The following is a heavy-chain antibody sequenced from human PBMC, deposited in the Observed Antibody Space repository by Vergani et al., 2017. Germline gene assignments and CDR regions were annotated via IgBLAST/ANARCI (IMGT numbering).Heavy chain of an antibody. CDR3: TRLGAVAGMGGDY. Sequence: EVQPVESGGGLVKPGGSLKISCKGFGYRFSSSWIGWVRQMPGKGLEWMGIIFPDDSDTRYSPSFQGQVTISADKSISTVYLQWNSLKASDTAMYYCTRLGAVAGMGGDYWGQGTLVTVSS. CDR1: GYRFSSSW. J-gene: IGHJ4*02. D-gene: IGHD6-19*01. CDR2: IFPDDSDT. V-gene: IGHV5-51*03.